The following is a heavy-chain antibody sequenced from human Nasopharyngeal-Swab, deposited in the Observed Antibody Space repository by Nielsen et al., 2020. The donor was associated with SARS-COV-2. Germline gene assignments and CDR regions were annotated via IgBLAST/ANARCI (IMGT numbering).Heavy chain of an antibody. Sequence: VGSLRLSCAASGFIFSDYYMTWIRQVPGKGLEWVSFISRGGESIYYADSVKGRFTISRDNAKNSVYLQMNSLRAEDSAVYYCARGDDTTDYYEPFDSWGQGTLVTVSS. D-gene: IGHD3-22*01. J-gene: IGHJ4*02. CDR2: ISRGGESI. CDR1: GFIFSDYY. V-gene: IGHV3-11*04. CDR3: ARGDDTTDYYEPFDS.